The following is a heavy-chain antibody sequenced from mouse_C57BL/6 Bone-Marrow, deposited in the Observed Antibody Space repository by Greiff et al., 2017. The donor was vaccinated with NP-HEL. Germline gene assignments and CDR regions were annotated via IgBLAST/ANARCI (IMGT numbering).Heavy chain of an antibody. J-gene: IGHJ2*01. CDR3: TTLCGGYY. CDR1: GFNIKDDY. CDR2: IDPENGDT. Sequence: EVQLQQSGAELVRPGASVKLSCTASGFNIKDDYMHWVKQRPEQGLEWIGWIDPENGDTEYASKFQGKATITADTSSNTAYLQLSSLTSEDTAVYYCTTLCGGYYWGQGTTLTVSS. D-gene: IGHD6-5*01. V-gene: IGHV14-4*01.